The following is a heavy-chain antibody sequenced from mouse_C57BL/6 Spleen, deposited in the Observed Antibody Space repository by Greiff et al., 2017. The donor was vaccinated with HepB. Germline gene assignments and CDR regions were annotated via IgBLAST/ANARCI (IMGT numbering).Heavy chain of an antibody. CDR3: AGGGDYYGSSYYAMDY. V-gene: IGHV1-54*01. CDR1: GYAFTNYL. D-gene: IGHD1-1*01. Sequence: VQLQQSGAELVRPGTSVKVSCKASGYAFTNYLIEWVKQRPGQGLEWIGVINPGSGGNNYNEKFKGKATLTADKSSSTAYMQLSRLTSEDSAVYFCAGGGDYYGSSYYAMDYWGQGTSVTVSS. J-gene: IGHJ4*01. CDR2: INPGSGGN.